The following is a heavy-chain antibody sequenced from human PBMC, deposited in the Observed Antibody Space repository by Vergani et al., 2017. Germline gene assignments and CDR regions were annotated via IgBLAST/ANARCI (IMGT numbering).Heavy chain of an antibody. D-gene: IGHD3-22*01. V-gene: IGHV4-61*02. Sequence: QVQLQESGPGLVKPSQTLSLTCTVSGGSISSGSYYWSWIRQPAGKGLEWIGRIYTSGSTNYNPSLKSRVTISVDTSKNQFSLKLSSVTAADTAVYYCALFNPYYYDSSGYPFGGERPFDYWGQGTLVTVSS. CDR3: ALFNPYYYDSSGYPFGGERPFDY. J-gene: IGHJ4*02. CDR2: IYTSGST. CDR1: GGSISSGSYY.